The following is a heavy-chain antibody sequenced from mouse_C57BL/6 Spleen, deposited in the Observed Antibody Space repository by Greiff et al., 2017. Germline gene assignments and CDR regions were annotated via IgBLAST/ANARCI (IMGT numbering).Heavy chain of an antibody. Sequence: QVQLQQPGAELVRPGSSVKLSCKASGYTFTSYWMAWVKQRPGQGLEWIGNIYPSDSETHYNQKFKDKATLTVDKSSSTAYMQLSSLTSEDTAVYYCARWYYGSSYWYFDVWGTGTTVTVSS. V-gene: IGHV1-61*01. CDR3: ARWYYGSSYWYFDV. D-gene: IGHD1-1*01. CDR2: IYPSDSET. CDR1: GYTFTSYW. J-gene: IGHJ1*03.